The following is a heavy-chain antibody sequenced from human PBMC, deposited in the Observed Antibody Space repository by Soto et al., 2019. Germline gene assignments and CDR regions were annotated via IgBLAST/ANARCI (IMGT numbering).Heavy chain of an antibody. CDR1: GGSFSGYY. D-gene: IGHD5-18*01. CDR3: AREAQGYSYRLYYYYYMDV. V-gene: IGHV4-34*01. J-gene: IGHJ6*03. Sequence: SETLSLTCAVYGGSFSGYYWSWIRQPPGKGLEWIGEINHSGSTNYNPSLKSRVTISVDTSKNQFSLKLSSVTAADTAVYYCAREAQGYSYRLYYYYYMDVWGKGTKVTGSS. CDR2: INHSGST.